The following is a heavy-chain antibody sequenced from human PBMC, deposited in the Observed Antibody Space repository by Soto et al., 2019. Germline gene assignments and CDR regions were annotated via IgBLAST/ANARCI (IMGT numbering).Heavy chain of an antibody. Sequence: VSLRLSCAASGFTFSSYWMSWVRQAPGKGLEWVANIKQDGSEKYYVDSVKGRFTISRDNAKNSLYLQMNRLRAEDTAVYYCARSARAGYYGSGSYSDYWGQGTLVTVSS. J-gene: IGHJ4*02. CDR2: IKQDGSEK. V-gene: IGHV3-7*03. CDR3: ARSARAGYYGSGSYSDY. D-gene: IGHD3-10*01. CDR1: GFTFSSYW.